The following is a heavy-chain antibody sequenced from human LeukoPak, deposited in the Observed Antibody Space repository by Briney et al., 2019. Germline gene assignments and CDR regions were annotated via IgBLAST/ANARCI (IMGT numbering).Heavy chain of an antibody. CDR2: INTDGSST. D-gene: IGHD5-18*01. V-gene: IGHV3-74*01. CDR3: ARDGYSSYRTFDY. CDR1: GFTFSSYW. Sequence: GGSLRLSCAASGFTFSSYWMHWVRQAPGKGLVWVSRINTDGSSTSYADSVKGRFTISRDNAKDTLYLQMNSLRAEDTAVYYCARDGYSSYRTFDYWGQGTLVTVSS. J-gene: IGHJ4*02.